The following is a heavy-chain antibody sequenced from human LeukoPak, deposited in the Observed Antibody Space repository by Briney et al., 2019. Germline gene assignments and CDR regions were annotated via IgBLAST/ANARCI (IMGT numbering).Heavy chain of an antibody. CDR3: ARSSAYDTFDY. CDR1: GDSISSGDYY. V-gene: IGHV4-30-4*08. Sequence: PSQTLSLTCTVSGDSISSGDYYWSWIRQPPGKGLEWIGEINHSGSTNYNPSLKSRVTISVDTSKNQFSLKLSSVTAADTAVYYCARSSAYDTFDYWGQGTLVTVSS. J-gene: IGHJ4*02. D-gene: IGHD3-9*01. CDR2: INHSGST.